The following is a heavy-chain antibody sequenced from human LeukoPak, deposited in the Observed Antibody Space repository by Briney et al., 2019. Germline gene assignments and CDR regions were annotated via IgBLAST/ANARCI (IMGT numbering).Heavy chain of an antibody. Sequence: SETLSLTCTVSGGSISSYYWSWIRQPPGKGLEWIGYIYYSGSTNYNPSLKSRVTISVDMSKNQLSLKLSSVTAADTAVYYCARVVTYYYGSGSYYNGRGRYYYYGMDVWGKGTTVTVSS. CDR3: ARVVTYYYGSGSYYNGRGRYYYYGMDV. J-gene: IGHJ6*04. D-gene: IGHD3-10*01. CDR1: GGSISSYY. V-gene: IGHV4-59*12. CDR2: IYYSGST.